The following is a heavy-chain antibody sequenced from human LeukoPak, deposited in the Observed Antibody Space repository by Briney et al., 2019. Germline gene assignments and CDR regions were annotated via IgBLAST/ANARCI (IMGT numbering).Heavy chain of an antibody. Sequence: PSETLSLTCTVSGGSISSYYWSWIRQPPGKGLEWIGYIYYSGSTNYNPSLKSRVTISVDTSKNQFSLKLSSVTAADTAVYYCARDNYSSSWYWVAFDIWGQGTMVTVSS. D-gene: IGHD6-13*01. CDR3: ARDNYSSSWYWVAFDI. J-gene: IGHJ3*02. CDR1: GGSISSYY. CDR2: IYYSGST. V-gene: IGHV4-59*01.